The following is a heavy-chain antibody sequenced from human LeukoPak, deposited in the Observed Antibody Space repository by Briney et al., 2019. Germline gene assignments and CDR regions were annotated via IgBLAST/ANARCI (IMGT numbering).Heavy chain of an antibody. D-gene: IGHD3-16*02. V-gene: IGHV4-4*07. CDR3: ATRYYDYVWGSYRYTSYFDY. Sequence: SETLSLTCTVSGGSISSFYWSWIRQPAGKGLEWIGRIYSSGNTNYNPSLKSRVTISVDTSKNQFSLKLSSVTAADTAVYYCATRYYDYVWGSYRYTSYFDYWGQGTLVTVSS. CDR1: GGSISSFY. CDR2: IYSSGNT. J-gene: IGHJ4*02.